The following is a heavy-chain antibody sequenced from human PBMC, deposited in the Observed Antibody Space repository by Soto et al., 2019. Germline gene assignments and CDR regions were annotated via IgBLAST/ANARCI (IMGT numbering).Heavy chain of an antibody. J-gene: IGHJ4*02. D-gene: IGHD3-22*01. V-gene: IGHV4-59*01. CDR2: IYYSGST. Sequence: SETLSITCTVSGGSISSYYWSWIRQPPGKGLEWIGYIYYSGSTNYNPSLKSRVTISVDTSKNQFSLKLSSATAADTAVYYCARSEYDSSGYYYLFDYWGQGTLVTVSS. CDR3: ARSEYDSSGYYYLFDY. CDR1: GGSISSYY.